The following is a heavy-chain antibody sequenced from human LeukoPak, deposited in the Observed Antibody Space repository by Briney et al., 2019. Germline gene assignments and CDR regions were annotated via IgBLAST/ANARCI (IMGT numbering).Heavy chain of an antibody. D-gene: IGHD3-22*01. Sequence: SETLSLTCTVSGGSISSYYWSWTRQPPGKGLEWIGYIYYSGSTNYNPSLKSRVTISVDTSKNQFSLKLSSVTAADTAVYYCARGYYDSSGYWSIDYWGQGTLVTVSS. CDR3: ARGYYDSSGYWSIDY. J-gene: IGHJ4*02. CDR1: GGSISSYY. CDR2: IYYSGST. V-gene: IGHV4-59*01.